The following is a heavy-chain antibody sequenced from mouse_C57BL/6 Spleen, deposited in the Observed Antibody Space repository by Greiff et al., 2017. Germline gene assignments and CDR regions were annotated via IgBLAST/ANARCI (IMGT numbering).Heavy chain of an antibody. V-gene: IGHV1-53*01. J-gene: IGHJ2*01. CDR1: GYTFTSYW. D-gene: IGHD1-1*01. CDR3: ARNHYYGSSWYYCDY. CDR2: INPSNGGT. Sequence: QVQLQQPGTELVKPGASVKLSCKASGYTFTSYWMHWVKQRPGQGLEWIGNINPSNGGTNYNEKFKSKATLTVDKSSSTAYMQLSSLTSGDSAVYYCARNHYYGSSWYYCDYWGEGTTLTVSS.